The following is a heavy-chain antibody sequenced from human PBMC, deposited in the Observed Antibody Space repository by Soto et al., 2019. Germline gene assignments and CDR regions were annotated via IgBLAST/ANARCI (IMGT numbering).Heavy chain of an antibody. D-gene: IGHD6-13*01. Sequence: GGSLRLSCAASGFAFDDYVMHWVRQPPGRVLEWVSGITWNGGTIRYVDSVKGRFTISRDNAENSLYLQMNSLRPEDTAVYYCAKGGSAALIAPSGRDNWFDPWGQGTQVTVSS. CDR3: AKGGSAALIAPSGRDNWFDP. V-gene: IGHV3-9*01. CDR1: GFAFDDYV. J-gene: IGHJ5*02. CDR2: ITWNGGTI.